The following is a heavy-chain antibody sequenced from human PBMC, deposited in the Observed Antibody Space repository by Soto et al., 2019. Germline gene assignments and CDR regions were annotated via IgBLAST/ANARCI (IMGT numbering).Heavy chain of an antibody. D-gene: IGHD5-12*01. V-gene: IGHV1-46*03. J-gene: IGHJ2*01. CDR2: IYPSGGGT. CDR3: AREGDGYNYWFLDL. Sequence: QVQLVQSGAEVKKPGASVKVSCKASGYSFTNYYLHWVRQAPGQGLEWMGIIYPSGGGTTYAQRFQDRVTMTRDTSASTVYMELSSLTSDDTAIYYCAREGDGYNYWFLDLWGRGTLVTVSS. CDR1: GYSFTNYY.